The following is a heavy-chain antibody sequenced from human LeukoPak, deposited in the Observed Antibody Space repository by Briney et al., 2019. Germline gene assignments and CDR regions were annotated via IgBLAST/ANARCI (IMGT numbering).Heavy chain of an antibody. J-gene: IGHJ4*02. CDR3: AKIGILGSRLDFDS. V-gene: IGHV1-2*02. CDR1: GYMFIDYY. Sequence: ASVKVSCRPSGYMFIDYYTHWVRQAPGRGLGWRGWVYPRNGATKYAQNLQRRVTMTSDTSISTAYMELSRLTSDDTDIYYCAKIGILGSRLDFDSWGQGSLVIVSS. D-gene: IGHD1-26*01. CDR2: VYPRNGAT.